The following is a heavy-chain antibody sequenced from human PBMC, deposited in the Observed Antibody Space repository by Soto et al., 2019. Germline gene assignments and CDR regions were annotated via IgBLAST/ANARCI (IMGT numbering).Heavy chain of an antibody. J-gene: IGHJ3*02. Sequence: QVQLQESGPGLVKPSQTLSLTCTVSNDSITSGRYYWSWIRQVPGKGLEWIGYIYSSGNPYYHPSLKGRISISLDASNNQFALTVTSVNVADSAIYFCARGRLTIQQGFDTWGQGTRVTVSS. CDR2: IYSSGNP. CDR3: ARGRLTIQQGFDT. CDR1: NDSITSGRYY. V-gene: IGHV4-31*03. D-gene: IGHD1-1*01.